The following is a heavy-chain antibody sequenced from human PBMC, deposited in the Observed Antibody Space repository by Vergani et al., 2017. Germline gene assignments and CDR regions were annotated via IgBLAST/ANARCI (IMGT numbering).Heavy chain of an antibody. J-gene: IGHJ4*02. D-gene: IGHD6-19*01. V-gene: IGHV3-7*03. CDR3: ARSGEQWLREFDY. CDR2: IKQDGSEK. CDR1: GFTFSSYW. Sequence: EVQLVESGGGLVQPGGSLRLSCAASGFTFSSYWMSWVRQAPGKGLEWVANIKQDGSEKYYVDSVKGRFTISRDNAKNSLYLQMNSLRAEDTAVYYCARSGEQWLREFDYWGQGTLVTVSS.